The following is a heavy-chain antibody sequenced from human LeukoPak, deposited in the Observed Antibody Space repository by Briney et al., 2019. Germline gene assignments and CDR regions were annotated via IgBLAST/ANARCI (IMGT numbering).Heavy chain of an antibody. V-gene: IGHV3-23*01. CDR1: GFTFSSYS. CDR2: ISGNDGGTT. J-gene: IGHJ4*02. Sequence: GGSLRLSCAASGFTFSSYSMSWVRQAPGKGLEWVSGISGNDGGTTYYADSVKGRFSISRDDSKNTLYLQMNSLRVEDTAIYYCAKSRVATGTFYFDYWGLGTLVTVSS. CDR3: AKSRVATGTFYFDY. D-gene: IGHD6-13*01.